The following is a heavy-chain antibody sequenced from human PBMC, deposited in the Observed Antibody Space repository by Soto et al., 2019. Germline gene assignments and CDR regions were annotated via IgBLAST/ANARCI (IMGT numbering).Heavy chain of an antibody. CDR1: GGSINSGGYS. V-gene: IGHV4-30-2*01. D-gene: IGHD2-2*01. CDR2: IYHTGNT. Sequence: QLQLQESGSGLVKPSQTLSLTCTVSGGSINSGGYSWIWIRQPPGKGLEWIGYIYHTGNTFYNPGLPSRVTISVDQSKSQFYLSLGSVTAADTAMYYCARVERTLSTPFAYGMDVWGQGTTVTVSS. CDR3: ARVERTLSTPFAYGMDV. J-gene: IGHJ6*02.